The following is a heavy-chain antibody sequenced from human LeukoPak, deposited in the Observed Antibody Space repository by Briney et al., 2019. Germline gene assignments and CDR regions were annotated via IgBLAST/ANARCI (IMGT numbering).Heavy chain of an antibody. CDR1: GGSNSSYY. J-gene: IGHJ4*02. CDR3: ARSNSYGLFDY. Sequence: ETLSLTCTVSGGSNSSYYWSWIRQPPGKGLEWIGYIYYSGSTNYNPSLKSRVTISVDTSKNQFSLKLSSVTAADTAVYYCARSNSYGLFDYWGQGTLVTVSS. D-gene: IGHD5-18*01. CDR2: IYYSGST. V-gene: IGHV4-59*01.